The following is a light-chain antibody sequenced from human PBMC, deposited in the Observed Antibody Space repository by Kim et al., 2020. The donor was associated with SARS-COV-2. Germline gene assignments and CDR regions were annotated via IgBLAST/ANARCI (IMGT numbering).Light chain of an antibody. J-gene: IGKJ4*01. CDR1: QTIDTY. V-gene: IGKV3-11*01. Sequence: PGESATLSCRASQTIDTYFAWYQQGPGQAPRLLVYDASNGATGVPDRFSGSGSGTDFTLTISSLEPEDFSTYYCQQRNSWPPAVTFGGGTKVDIK. CDR3: QQRNSWPPAVT. CDR2: DAS.